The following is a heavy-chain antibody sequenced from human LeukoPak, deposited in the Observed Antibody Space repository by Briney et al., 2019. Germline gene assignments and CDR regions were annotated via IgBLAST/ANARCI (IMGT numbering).Heavy chain of an antibody. Sequence: GGSLRLSCAAPGFTFSNYWMHWVRQAPGKGLVWVSRIKSDGSTRYADSVKGRFTISRDNAKNTVSLQMTSLRAEDMGVYYCARAPSEIGGYYPEYFRHWGQGTLVIVSS. J-gene: IGHJ1*01. V-gene: IGHV3-74*01. CDR2: IKSDGST. CDR3: ARAPSEIGGYYPEYFRH. D-gene: IGHD3-22*01. CDR1: GFTFSNYW.